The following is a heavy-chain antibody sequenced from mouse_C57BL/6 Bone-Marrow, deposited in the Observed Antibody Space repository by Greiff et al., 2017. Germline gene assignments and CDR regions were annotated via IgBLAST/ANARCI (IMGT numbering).Heavy chain of an antibody. D-gene: IGHD3-2*02. J-gene: IGHJ2*01. CDR3: TAAQDYYFDY. CDR2: IDPETGDT. Sequence: VQLQQSGAELVRPGASVKLSCTASGFNIKDDYMHWVKQRPEQGLEWIGWIDPETGDTAYASKFQGKATITADTSSNTAYLQLSSLTSEDTAVYYCTAAQDYYFDYWGQGTTLTVSS. CDR1: GFNIKDDY. V-gene: IGHV14-4*01.